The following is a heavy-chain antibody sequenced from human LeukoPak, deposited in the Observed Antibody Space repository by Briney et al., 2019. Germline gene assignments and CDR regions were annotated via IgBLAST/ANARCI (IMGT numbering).Heavy chain of an antibody. CDR3: ARAGVSSSSWYYFDY. D-gene: IGHD6-13*01. J-gene: IGHJ4*02. CDR2: IYYSGST. CDR1: GGSISSSSYY. V-gene: IGHV4-39*07. Sequence: SETLSLTCKVSGGSISSSSYYWGWIRQPPGKGLEWIGSIYYSGSTYYNPSLKSRVTISVDTSKNQFSLKLSSVTAADTAVYYCARAGVSSSSWYYFDYWGQGTLVTVSS.